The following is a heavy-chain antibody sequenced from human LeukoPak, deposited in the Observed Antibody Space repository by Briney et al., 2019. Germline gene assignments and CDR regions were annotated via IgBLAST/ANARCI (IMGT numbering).Heavy chain of an antibody. D-gene: IGHD4-17*01. J-gene: IGHJ4*02. V-gene: IGHV3-23*01. CDR2: ISGSGGST. CDR3: AKVLGYGDYATFDY. Sequence: GGSLRLSSAASGFTFSSYAMSWVRQAPGKGLEWVSAISGSGGSTYYADSVKGRFTISRDNSKNTLYLQMNSLRAEDTAVYYCAKVLGYGDYATFDYWGQGTLVTVSS. CDR1: GFTFSSYA.